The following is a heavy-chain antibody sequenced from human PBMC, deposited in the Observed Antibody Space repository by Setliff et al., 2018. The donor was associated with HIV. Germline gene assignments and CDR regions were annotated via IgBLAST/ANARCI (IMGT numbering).Heavy chain of an antibody. D-gene: IGHD6-13*01. CDR3: ARPRIEGGQLVDY. V-gene: IGHV1-3*01. CDR1: GYTFTSYA. Sequence: ASVKVSCKASGYTFTSYAMHWVRQAPGQRLEWMGWINAGNGNTNYAQKLQGRVTMTTDTSTSTAYMDLRSLRSDDTAVYYCARPRIEGGQLVDYWGQGTQVTVSS. J-gene: IGHJ4*02. CDR2: INAGNGNT.